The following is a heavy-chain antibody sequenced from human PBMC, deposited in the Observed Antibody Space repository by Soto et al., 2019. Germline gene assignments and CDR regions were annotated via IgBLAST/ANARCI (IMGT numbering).Heavy chain of an antibody. CDR1: GGSFSGYY. D-gene: IGHD6-13*01. CDR3: ARAPPIAAAEDNWFDP. V-gene: IGHV4-34*01. Sequence: QVQLQQWGAGLLKPSETLSLTCAVYGGSFSGYYWSWIRQPPGKGLEWIGEINHSGSTNYNPSLKSRVTISVDTSKNQFSLKLSSVTAADTAVYYCARAPPIAAAEDNWFDPWGQGTLVTVSS. J-gene: IGHJ5*02. CDR2: INHSGST.